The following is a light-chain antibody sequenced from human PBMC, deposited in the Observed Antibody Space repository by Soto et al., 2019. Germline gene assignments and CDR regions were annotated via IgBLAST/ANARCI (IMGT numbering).Light chain of an antibody. V-gene: IGKV3-15*01. CDR3: QQYNNWPPAWT. Sequence: ERVMTQSPAALSVSPGGRATLSCRASQSVRSNLAWYQQKPGQSPRLLIYGASTRATGIPARFSGSGSGTQFTLTISSLQSEDFAVYYCQQYNNWPPAWTFGQGTKVDTK. CDR1: QSVRSN. J-gene: IGKJ1*01. CDR2: GAS.